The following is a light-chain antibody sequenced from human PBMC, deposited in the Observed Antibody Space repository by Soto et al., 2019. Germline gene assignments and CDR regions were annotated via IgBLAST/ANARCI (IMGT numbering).Light chain of an antibody. CDR3: SSYTSSSTPYV. V-gene: IGLV2-14*03. CDR1: SSDVGGYNY. Sequence: QSVLTQPASVSGSPGQSITISCTGTSSDVGGYNYVSWYQQHPGKAPKLIIYDVSNRPSGVSNRFSGSKSANTASLTISGLQAEDEADYYCSSYTSSSTPYVFGTWTKLTVL. J-gene: IGLJ1*01. CDR2: DVS.